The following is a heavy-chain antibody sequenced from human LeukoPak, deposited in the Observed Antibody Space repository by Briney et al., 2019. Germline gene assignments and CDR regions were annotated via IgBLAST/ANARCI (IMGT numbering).Heavy chain of an antibody. CDR1: GGSISSGSYY. V-gene: IGHV4-61*02. Sequence: SQTLSLTCTVSGGSISSGSYYWSWIRQPAGKGLEWIGRIYTSGSTNYNPSPKSRVTISVDTSKNQFSLKLSSVTAADTAVYYCARGGLRYFDYWGQGTLVTVSS. CDR3: ARGGLRYFDY. CDR2: IYTSGST. J-gene: IGHJ4*02. D-gene: IGHD3-9*01.